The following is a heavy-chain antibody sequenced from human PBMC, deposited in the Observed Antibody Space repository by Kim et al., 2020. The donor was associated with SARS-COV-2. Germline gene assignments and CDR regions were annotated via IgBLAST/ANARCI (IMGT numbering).Heavy chain of an antibody. Sequence: GGSLRLSCAASGFTFSSYGMHWVRQAPGKGLEWVAVIWYDGSNKYYADSVKGRFTISRDNSKNTLYLQMNSLRAEDTAVYYCAKDVHDILTPASKDVWGQGTTVTVSS. D-gene: IGHD3-9*01. CDR2: IWYDGSNK. V-gene: IGHV3-33*06. CDR3: AKDVHDILTPASKDV. CDR1: GFTFSSYG. J-gene: IGHJ6*02.